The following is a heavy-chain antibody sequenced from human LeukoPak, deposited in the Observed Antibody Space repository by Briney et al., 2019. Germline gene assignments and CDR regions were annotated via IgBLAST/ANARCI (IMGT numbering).Heavy chain of an antibody. J-gene: IGHJ4*02. D-gene: IGHD6-19*01. CDR3: AKGYSSGWYLGGDY. CDR2: ISGSGGST. Sequence: TGGSLRLSCAASGFTFSRYAMSWVRQAPGKGLEWVSAISGSGGSTYYADSVKGRFTISRDNSKNTLYLQMNSLRAEDTAVYYCAKGYSSGWYLGGDYWGQGTLVTVSS. V-gene: IGHV3-23*01. CDR1: GFTFSRYA.